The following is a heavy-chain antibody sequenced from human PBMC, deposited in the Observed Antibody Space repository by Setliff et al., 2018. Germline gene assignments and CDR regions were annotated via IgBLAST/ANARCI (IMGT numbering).Heavy chain of an antibody. V-gene: IGHV4-34*01. CDR1: GESFSNNY. Sequence: SETLSLTCSVYGESFSNNYWSWIRQPPGKGLEWIGEPNHSGSTSYDPSLKSRLTISADTSKNQISLKLSSVTAADTAVYYCAKEYVVIQFVTNVHNHYGMDVWGKGTTVTVSS. CDR3: AKEYVVIQFVTNVHNHYGMDV. CDR2: PNHSGST. D-gene: IGHD2-21*01. J-gene: IGHJ6*03.